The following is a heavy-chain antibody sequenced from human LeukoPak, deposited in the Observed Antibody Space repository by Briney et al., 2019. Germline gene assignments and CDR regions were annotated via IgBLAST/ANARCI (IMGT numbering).Heavy chain of an antibody. CDR1: GGTFSSYA. J-gene: IGHJ4*02. CDR3: ARDYVTMVRGVSPFDY. Sequence: SVKVSCKASGGTFSSYAISWVRQAPGQGLEWMGGIIPIFGTANYAQKFQGRVTITTDESTSTAYMELSSLRSEDTAVYYCARDYVTMVRGVSPFDYWGQGTLVTVSS. V-gene: IGHV1-69*05. CDR2: IIPIFGTA. D-gene: IGHD3-10*01.